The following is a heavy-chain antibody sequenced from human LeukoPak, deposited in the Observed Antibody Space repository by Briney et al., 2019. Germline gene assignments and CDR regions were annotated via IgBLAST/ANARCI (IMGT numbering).Heavy chain of an antibody. D-gene: IGHD2-15*01. J-gene: IGHJ5*02. CDR1: GYTFTSYD. Sequence: ASVKVSCKASGYTFTSYDINWVRQATGQGLEWMGWMNPNSGNTGYAQKFQGRVTMTRNTSISTAYMELSSLRSEDTAVYYCARGLWGGYCSGGSCLGFDPWGQGTLVTVPS. V-gene: IGHV1-8*01. CDR2: MNPNSGNT. CDR3: ARGLWGGYCSGGSCLGFDP.